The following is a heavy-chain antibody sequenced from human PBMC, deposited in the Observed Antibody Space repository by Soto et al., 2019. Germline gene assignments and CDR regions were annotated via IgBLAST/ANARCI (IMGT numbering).Heavy chain of an antibody. V-gene: IGHV5-51*03. D-gene: IGHD6-6*01. Sequence: EVQLVQSGAEVKKPGESLQISCKGSGYSFTSYWIGWVRQMPGKGLEWMGIIYPGDSDTRYSPSFQGQVTISADKSISTAYLQWSSLKASDTAMYYCARLGPGISSFSDAFDIWGQGTMVTVSS. CDR1: GYSFTSYW. CDR2: IYPGDSDT. J-gene: IGHJ3*02. CDR3: ARLGPGISSFSDAFDI.